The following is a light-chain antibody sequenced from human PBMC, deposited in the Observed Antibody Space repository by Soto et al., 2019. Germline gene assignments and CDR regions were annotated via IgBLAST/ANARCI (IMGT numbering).Light chain of an antibody. V-gene: IGLV1-40*01. CDR1: SSNIGAGYD. CDR3: AAWDDSLRGVV. Sequence: QSVLTQPPSVSGAPGQRVTISCTGSSSNIGAGYDVHWYQQLPRRAPKLLINGNTNRPSGVPDRFSGSKSGTSAYLAITGLQAEDEDDYYCAAWDDSLRGVVFGGGTKLTVL. CDR2: GNT. J-gene: IGLJ2*01.